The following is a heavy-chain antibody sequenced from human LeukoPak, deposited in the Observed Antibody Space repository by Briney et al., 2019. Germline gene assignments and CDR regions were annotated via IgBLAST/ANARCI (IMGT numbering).Heavy chain of an antibody. V-gene: IGHV3-23*01. CDR2: ISDTGRRT. CDR3: ARHVSFIPY. D-gene: IGHD2-2*01. J-gene: IGHJ4*02. CDR1: GFTFSDYA. Sequence: PGGSLRLSCAASGFTFSDYAMSWVRQAAGKGLEWVSGISDTGRRTYYTDSVKGRFTISRDDSKKTVHLQMKTLTAEDTAIYFCARHVSFIPYWGQGTLVTVSS.